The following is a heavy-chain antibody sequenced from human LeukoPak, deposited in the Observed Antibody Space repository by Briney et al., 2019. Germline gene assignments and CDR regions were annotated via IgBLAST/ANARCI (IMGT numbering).Heavy chain of an antibody. CDR1: GFTFSSYA. D-gene: IGHD3-16*02. J-gene: IGHJ3*02. V-gene: IGHV3-7*01. CDR3: ARDRAPYDYVWGSYRYDAFDI. Sequence: QSGGSLRLSCAASGFTFSSYAMSWVRQAPGKGLEWVANIKQDGSEKYYVDSVKGRFTISRDNAKNSLYLQMNSLRAEDTAVYYCARDRAPYDYVWGSYRYDAFDIWGQGTMVTVSS. CDR2: IKQDGSEK.